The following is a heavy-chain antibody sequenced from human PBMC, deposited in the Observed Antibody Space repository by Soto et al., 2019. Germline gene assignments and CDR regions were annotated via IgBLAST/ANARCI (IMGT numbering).Heavy chain of an antibody. J-gene: IGHJ4*02. D-gene: IGHD6-13*01. CDR3: ARRHSCSWCYDY. CDR2: IYPGDSDT. CDR1: GYSFTSYW. V-gene: IGHV5-51*01. Sequence: SLNISFKGSGYSFTSYWIGWVRQMPGKGLEWMGIIYPGDSDTRYSPSFQGQVTISADKSISTADLQWSSLKASDPAMYYCARRHSCSWCYDYWGQGTLVTVSS.